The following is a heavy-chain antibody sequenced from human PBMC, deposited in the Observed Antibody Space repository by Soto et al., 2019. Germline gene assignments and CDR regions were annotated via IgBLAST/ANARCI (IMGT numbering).Heavy chain of an antibody. CDR1: GDTFKNCV. CDR2: IIPLFGTT. D-gene: IGHD3-10*01. J-gene: IGHJ6*02. Sequence: QVQVVQSGVEVRRPGSSVKVSCKASGDTFKNCVISWVRQAPGQGLEWMGGIIPLFGTTDFAQRFQGRLTITTDESTTTAYMELSRLISEGTATYYCAAELGFGKLSVVWGQGTTVIVSS. CDR3: AAELGFGKLSVV. V-gene: IGHV1-69*01.